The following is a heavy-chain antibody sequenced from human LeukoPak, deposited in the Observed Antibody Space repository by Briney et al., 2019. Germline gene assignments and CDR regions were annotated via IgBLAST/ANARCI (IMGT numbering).Heavy chain of an antibody. D-gene: IGHD1-1*01. CDR3: ARDSTTGSPYYFDY. CDR2: ISAYNGNT. V-gene: IGHV1-18*01. CDR1: GYTFTSYG. Sequence: GASVKVSCKASGYTFTSYGISWVRQAPGQGLEWMGWISAYNGNTNYALKLQGRVTMTTDTSTSTAYMELRSLRSDDTAVYYCARDSTTGSPYYFDYWGQGTLVTVSS. J-gene: IGHJ4*02.